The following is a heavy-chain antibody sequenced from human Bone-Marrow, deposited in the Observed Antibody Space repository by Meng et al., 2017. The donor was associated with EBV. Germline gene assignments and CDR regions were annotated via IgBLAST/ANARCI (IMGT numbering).Heavy chain of an antibody. V-gene: IGHV4-4*02. D-gene: IGHD5-24*01. CDR3: ARGNAYNVPSFDY. J-gene: IGHJ4*02. Sequence: QVQLQESGPGLVKPSGTLSLTCAVSGASISGSNWWSWVRQPPGKGLEWIGEIWHGGNTNYNPSLKSRVTISVDKSGNQFSLNLNSVTAADTAVYYCARGNAYNVPSFDYWGQGTLVTVFS. CDR2: IWHGGNT. CDR1: GASISGSNW.